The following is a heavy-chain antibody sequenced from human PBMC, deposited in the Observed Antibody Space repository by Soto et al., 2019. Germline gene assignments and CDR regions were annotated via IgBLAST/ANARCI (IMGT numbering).Heavy chain of an antibody. D-gene: IGHD3-22*01. CDR1: GGSISSYY. Sequence: SLTCTVSGGSISSYYWSWIRQPPGKGLEWIGYIYYSGSTNYNPSLKSRVTISVDTSKNQFSLKLSSVTAADTAVYYCAREYDSSGFPRPYFDYWGQGTLVTVSS. CDR2: IYYSGST. CDR3: AREYDSSGFPRPYFDY. J-gene: IGHJ4*02. V-gene: IGHV4-59*01.